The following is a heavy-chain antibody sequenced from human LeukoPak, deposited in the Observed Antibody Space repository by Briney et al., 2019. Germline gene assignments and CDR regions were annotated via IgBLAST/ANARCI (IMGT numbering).Heavy chain of an antibody. D-gene: IGHD6-19*01. J-gene: IGHJ4*02. CDR3: AKYQRQWLPKGGFDY. V-gene: IGHV3-30*18. CDR1: GFTFSSYG. Sequence: GGSLRLSCAASGFTFSSYGMHWVRQAPGKGLEWVAVISYDGSNKYYADSVKGRFTISRDNSKNTLYLQMDNLRAEDTAVYYCAKYQRQWLPKGGFDYWGQGTLVTVSS. CDR2: ISYDGSNK.